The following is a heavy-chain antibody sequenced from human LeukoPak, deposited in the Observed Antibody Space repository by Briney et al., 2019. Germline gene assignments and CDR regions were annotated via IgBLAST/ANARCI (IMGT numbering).Heavy chain of an antibody. V-gene: IGHV4-59*01. CDR1: GGSISSYY. D-gene: IGHD3-22*01. CDR3: AGLYDSSGYSSY. J-gene: IGHJ4*02. Sequence: SETLSLTCTVSGGSISSYYWSWIRQPPGKGLEWIGYIYYSGSTNYNPSLKSRVTISVDTSKNQSSLKLSSVTAADTAVYYCAGLYDSSGYSSYWGQGTLVTVSS. CDR2: IYYSGST.